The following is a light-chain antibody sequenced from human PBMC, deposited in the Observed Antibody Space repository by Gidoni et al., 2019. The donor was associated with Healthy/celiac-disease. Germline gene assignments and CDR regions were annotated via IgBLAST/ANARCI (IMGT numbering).Light chain of an antibody. J-gene: IGKJ4*01. CDR3: QQYGSSFD. V-gene: IGKV3-20*01. CDR2: GAS. Sequence: EIVLTQSPGTLSLSPGERATLSCRASQSVSSSYLAWYQQKPGQAPRLLIYGASSRATGIPDRFSGSGSGTDFTLTISRLEPEDFAVYYRQQYGSSFDFGGGTKVEIK. CDR1: QSVSSSY.